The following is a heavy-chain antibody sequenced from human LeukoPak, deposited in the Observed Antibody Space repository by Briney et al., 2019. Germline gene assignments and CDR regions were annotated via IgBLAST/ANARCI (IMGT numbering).Heavy chain of an antibody. CDR3: AKDGGLRGYAAEYYFDY. CDR1: GFTFSSYG. D-gene: IGHD3-10*01. Sequence: GGSLRLSCAASGFTFSSYGMSWVRQAPGKGLEWVSAISGSGGSTYYADSVKGRFTISRDNSKNTLYLQMNSLRAEDTALYYCAKDGGLRGYAAEYYFDYWGQGTLVTVSS. J-gene: IGHJ4*02. V-gene: IGHV3-23*01. CDR2: ISGSGGST.